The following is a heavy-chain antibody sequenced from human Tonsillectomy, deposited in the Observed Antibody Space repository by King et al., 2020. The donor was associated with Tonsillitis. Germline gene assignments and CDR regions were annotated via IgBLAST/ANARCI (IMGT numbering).Heavy chain of an antibody. V-gene: IGHV1-2*02. CDR3: ARVRSNRGDYYYGMDV. CDR1: GYTFTGYY. CDR2: INPNSGGT. J-gene: IGHJ6*02. D-gene: IGHD1-14*01. Sequence: VQLVESGAEVKKPGASVKVSCTASGYTFTGYYMHWVRQAPGQGLEWMGWINPNSGGTNYAQEFQGRVTMTRDTSISTAYMELSRLRSDDTAVYYCARVRSNRGDYYYGMDVWGQGTTVTVSS.